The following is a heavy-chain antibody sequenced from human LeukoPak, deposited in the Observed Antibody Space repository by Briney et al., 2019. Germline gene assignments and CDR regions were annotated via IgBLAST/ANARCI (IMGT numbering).Heavy chain of an antibody. CDR3: TRVVGANTALWFDP. D-gene: IGHD1-26*01. CDR1: GYTFTNYY. J-gene: IGHJ5*02. V-gene: IGHV1-2*02. Sequence: ASVKVSCKASGYTFTNYYIHWVRQAPGQGLEWMGWVVPNSGATNYAQKFQGRVTITRDTSISTAYMELSRLTSDDTALYYCTRVVGANTALWFDPWGQGTLVTVSS. CDR2: VVPNSGAT.